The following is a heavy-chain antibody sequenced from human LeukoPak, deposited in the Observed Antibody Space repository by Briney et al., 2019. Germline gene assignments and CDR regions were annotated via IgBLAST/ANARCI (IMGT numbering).Heavy chain of an antibody. Sequence: GSLRLSCAASGFTFSSYAMSWVRQAPGKGLEWVSAISGSGGSTYYADSVKGRFTISRDNSKNTLYLQMNSLRAEDTAVYYCAKVPSITMVRGVKYYFDYWGQGTLVTVSS. CDR1: GFTFSSYA. J-gene: IGHJ4*02. V-gene: IGHV3-23*01. CDR3: AKVPSITMVRGVKYYFDY. CDR2: ISGSGGST. D-gene: IGHD3-10*01.